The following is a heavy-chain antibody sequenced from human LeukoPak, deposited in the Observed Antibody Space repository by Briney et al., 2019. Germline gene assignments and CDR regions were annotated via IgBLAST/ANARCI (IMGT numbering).Heavy chain of an antibody. CDR3: IRDYGAVGTTNAFDI. V-gene: IGHV3-74*01. CDR1: GFTFSRYW. CDR2: INGGGSST. D-gene: IGHD1-14*01. Sequence: GGSLRLSCAASGFTFSRYWMHWVRQAPGEGLVWVSRINGGGSSTSYADFVKGRFTISRDNAKNTLYLQMNSLRVEDTAVYYCIRDYGAVGTTNAFDIWGQGTMVTVSS. J-gene: IGHJ3*02.